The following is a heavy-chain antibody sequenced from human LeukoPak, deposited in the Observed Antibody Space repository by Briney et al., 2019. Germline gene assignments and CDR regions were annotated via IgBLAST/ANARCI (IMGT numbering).Heavy chain of an antibody. CDR3: ARDRVATINYYGMDV. Sequence: GGSLRLSCAASGFTFSDYAMSWVRQAPGKGLEWVAVIWYDGSNKYYADSVKGRFTISRDNSKNTLYLQMNSLRAEDTAVYYCARDRVATINYYGMDVWGQGTTVTVSS. J-gene: IGHJ6*02. D-gene: IGHD5-12*01. CDR1: GFTFSDYA. V-gene: IGHV3-33*08. CDR2: IWYDGSNK.